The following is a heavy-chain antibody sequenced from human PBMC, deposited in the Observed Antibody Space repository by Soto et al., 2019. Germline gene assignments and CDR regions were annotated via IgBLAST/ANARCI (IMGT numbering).Heavy chain of an antibody. CDR2: ISYDGRNK. CDR3: AKDTYYHDSSGYYTFDN. Sequence: QVQLVESGGGVVQPGTSLRLSCAASGSTFSSYGMHRVRQAPGKGLEWVAVISYDGRNKRYVDSVKGRFTISRDNSKNTLDLQMNSLRAEDTAMYYCAKDTYYHDSSGYYTFDNWGQGTLVTVSS. J-gene: IGHJ4*02. V-gene: IGHV3-30*18. CDR1: GSTFSSYG. D-gene: IGHD3-22*01.